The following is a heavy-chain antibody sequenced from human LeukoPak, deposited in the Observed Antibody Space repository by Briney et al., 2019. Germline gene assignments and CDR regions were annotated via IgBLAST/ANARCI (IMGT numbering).Heavy chain of an antibody. Sequence: GGSLRLSCAASGFTFSSYWMHWVRQAPGKGLVWVSRIDSDGSSTIYADSVKGRFTISRDNAKKTLYLQMNSLRAEDTAVYYCVRSSSGSFDSWGQGTLVTVSS. D-gene: IGHD1-26*01. CDR1: GFTFSSYW. V-gene: IGHV3-74*01. J-gene: IGHJ4*02. CDR3: VRSSSGSFDS. CDR2: IDSDGSST.